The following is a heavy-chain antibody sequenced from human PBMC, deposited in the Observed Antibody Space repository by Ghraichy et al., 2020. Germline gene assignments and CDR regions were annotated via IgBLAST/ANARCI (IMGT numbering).Heavy chain of an antibody. CDR2: ISSSSSPI. CDR3: ATGATGTFDY. J-gene: IGHJ4*02. V-gene: IGHV3-48*02. Sequence: GESLNISCAASGFSFNTYTMTWVRQAPGKGLEWIAYISSSSSPIYYADSVKGRFTISRDNAQNSLYLQMDSLRDEDTAVYYCATGATGTFDYWGQGTLVTVSS. D-gene: IGHD1-26*01. CDR1: GFSFNTYT.